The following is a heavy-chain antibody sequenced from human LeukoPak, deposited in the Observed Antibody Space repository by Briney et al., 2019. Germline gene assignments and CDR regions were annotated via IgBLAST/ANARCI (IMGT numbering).Heavy chain of an antibody. CDR2: ISSSSSYI. V-gene: IGHV3-21*01. Sequence: GGSLRLSCAASGFTFSSYEMNWVRQAPGKGLEWVSSISSSSSYIYYADSVKGRFTISRDNAKNSLYLQMNSLRAEDTAVYYCARDRRSGFSTDAFDIWGQGTMVTVSS. D-gene: IGHD3-3*01. CDR3: ARDRRSGFSTDAFDI. J-gene: IGHJ3*02. CDR1: GFTFSSYE.